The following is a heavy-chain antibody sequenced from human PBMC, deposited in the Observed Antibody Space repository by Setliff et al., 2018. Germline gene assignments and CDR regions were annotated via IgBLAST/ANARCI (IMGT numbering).Heavy chain of an antibody. CDR3: ARGAFGSRWYVRPWFDP. CDR1: GGSISSYY. Sequence: SETLSLTCTVSGGSISSYYWSWIRQPPWKGLEWIGYIYTSGSTNYNPSLKSRVTISLDTSKNQFSLKLSSVTAADTAVYYCARGAFGSRWYVRPWFDPWGQGTLVTVSS. V-gene: IGHV4-4*08. J-gene: IGHJ5*02. CDR2: IYTSGST. D-gene: IGHD6-13*01.